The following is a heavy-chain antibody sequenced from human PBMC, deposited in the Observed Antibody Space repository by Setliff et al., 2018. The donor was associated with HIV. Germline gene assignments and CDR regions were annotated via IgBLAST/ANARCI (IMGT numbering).Heavy chain of an antibody. CDR2: INPNSGGT. Sequence: ASVKVSCKASGYPFTGYSMHWVRPAPGQGLEWMGWINPNSGGTTYAQKFQGRVTLTRDTSISTAYMEVSRLRSDDTAVYYCERDHCSSSGCYEYSYYGMEVWGQGTTVTVSS. D-gene: IGHD2-2*01. J-gene: IGHJ6*02. CDR1: GYPFTGYS. V-gene: IGHV1-2*02. CDR3: ERDHCSSSGCYEYSYYGMEV.